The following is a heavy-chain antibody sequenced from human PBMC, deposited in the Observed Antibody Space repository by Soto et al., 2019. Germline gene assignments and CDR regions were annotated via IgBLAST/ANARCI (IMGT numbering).Heavy chain of an antibody. Sequence: QVQLVQSGAEVKKPGASVKVSCKASGYTFTSYGISWVRQAPGQGLEWMGWISAYNGNTNYAQKLQGRVTMTTDTSTSTAYMELRSLRSADTAVYYCARNLAGIAAAGLPRAGWFDPWGQGTLVTVSS. CDR2: ISAYNGNT. CDR3: ARNLAGIAAAGLPRAGWFDP. V-gene: IGHV1-18*01. D-gene: IGHD6-13*01. J-gene: IGHJ5*02. CDR1: GYTFTSYG.